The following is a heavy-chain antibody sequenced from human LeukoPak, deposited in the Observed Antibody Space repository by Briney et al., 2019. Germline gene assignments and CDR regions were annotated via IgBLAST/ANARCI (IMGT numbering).Heavy chain of an antibody. CDR3: ARGRGGGRRENWFDP. CDR1: GYTFTTYD. CDR2: MNPNSGNT. Sequence: ASVTVSCKASGYTFTTYDINWVRQATGQGLEWMGWMNPNSGNTGYAHKFQGRVTMTRNTSISTAYMELSGLRSEDTAVYYCARGRGGGRRENWFDPWGQGTLVTVSS. V-gene: IGHV1-8*01. J-gene: IGHJ5*02. D-gene: IGHD3-16*01.